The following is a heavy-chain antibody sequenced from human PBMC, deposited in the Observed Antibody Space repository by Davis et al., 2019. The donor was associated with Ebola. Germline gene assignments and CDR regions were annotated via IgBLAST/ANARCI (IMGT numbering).Heavy chain of an antibody. CDR2: ISGHNGNT. Sequence: ASVKVSCKASGYTFTGYFMHWVRQAPGQGLEWMGWISGHNGNTNYAQKFQGRVTMTTDVSTSTAYLELRSLRSDDTAVYYCARESITYYFDYWGQGTLVTVSS. V-gene: IGHV1-18*04. CDR3: ARESITYYFDY. CDR1: GYTFTGYF. J-gene: IGHJ4*02.